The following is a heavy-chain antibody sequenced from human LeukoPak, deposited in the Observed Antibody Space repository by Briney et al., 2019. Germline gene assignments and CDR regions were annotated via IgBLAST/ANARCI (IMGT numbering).Heavy chain of an antibody. CDR1: GFTFSDYN. V-gene: IGHV3-7*01. CDR2: IKQDGIEN. J-gene: IGHJ4*02. CDR3: ARVQNYDSSRYRPSDY. D-gene: IGHD3-22*01. Sequence: GGSLRLSCAASGFTFSDYNMNWIRQAPGKGLEWVADIKQDGIENYYVDSVKGRFTISRDNAKNSLYLQMNSLRVEDTAVYYCARVQNYDSSRYRPSDYWGQGTLVTVSS.